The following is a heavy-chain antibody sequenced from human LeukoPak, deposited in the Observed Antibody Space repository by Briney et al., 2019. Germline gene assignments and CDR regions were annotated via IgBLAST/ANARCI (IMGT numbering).Heavy chain of an antibody. J-gene: IGHJ4*02. D-gene: IGHD6-13*01. CDR1: GFTFSSYV. CDR3: AKTPIGAAGTATFDY. Sequence: GGSLRLSCAASGFTFSSYVMHWVRQAPGKGLEWVAVIWYDGSNKYYADSVKGRFTISRDNSKNTLYLQMYSLRAEDTAVYYCAKTPIGAAGTATFDYWGQGTLVTVSS. V-gene: IGHV3-33*06. CDR2: IWYDGSNK.